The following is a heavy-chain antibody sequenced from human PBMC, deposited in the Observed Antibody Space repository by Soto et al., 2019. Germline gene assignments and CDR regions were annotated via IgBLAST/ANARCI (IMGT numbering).Heavy chain of an antibody. J-gene: IGHJ4*02. D-gene: IGHD6-13*01. CDR3: ARDPYSASWYF. CDR2: ISNRGSDT. V-gene: IGHV3-23*01. Sequence: LWGSLRLSCVGSGFTIINYAMTWVRQAPGKGLEWVSSISNRGSDTYYVDSVKGRFTISRDNSKNTLYLQMNSLRAEDTAVYYCARDPYSASWYFWGQGALVTVSS. CDR1: GFTIINYA.